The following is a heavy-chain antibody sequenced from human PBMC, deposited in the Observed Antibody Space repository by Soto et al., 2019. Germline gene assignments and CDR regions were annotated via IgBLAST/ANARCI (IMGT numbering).Heavy chain of an antibody. CDR2: ISGSGGST. J-gene: IGHJ6*02. D-gene: IGHD6-6*01. CDR3: AIRGMNNASAPRKIAARQYYYYGMDV. V-gene: IGHV3-23*01. Sequence: GRALRPSCATRGVRFSNDALSWVRPAPKQGREWVSAISGSGGSTYYADSVKGRFTISSDNSKNTLYLQMNSLRAEDTAVYYCAIRGMNNASAPRKIAARQYYYYGMDVWGQGTTVTVSS. CDR1: GVRFSNDA.